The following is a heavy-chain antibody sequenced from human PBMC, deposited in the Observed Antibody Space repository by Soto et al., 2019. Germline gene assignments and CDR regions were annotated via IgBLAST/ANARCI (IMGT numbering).Heavy chain of an antibody. D-gene: IGHD1-26*01. CDR1: GFTFSSYG. CDR3: AKASYSGSPMDY. V-gene: IGHV3-30*18. Sequence: QVQLVESGGGVVQPGRSLRLSCAASGFTFSSYGMHWVRQAPGKGLEWVAVISYDGSNKYYADSVKGRFTISRDNSKNTLYLQMNSLRAEDTAVYYCAKASYSGSPMDYWGQGTLVTVSS. CDR2: ISYDGSNK. J-gene: IGHJ4*02.